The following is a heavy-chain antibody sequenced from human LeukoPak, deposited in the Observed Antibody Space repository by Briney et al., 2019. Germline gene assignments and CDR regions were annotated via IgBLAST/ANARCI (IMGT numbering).Heavy chain of an antibody. CDR3: ARDSLGRAATGIAMDY. D-gene: IGHD6-13*01. J-gene: IGHJ4*02. Sequence: GGSLRLSCAASGFTFSDYYMSWVRQAPGKGLEWVSYISSSGSTIYYADSVKGRFTISRDNAKNSLYLQMNSLRAEDTAVYYCARDSLGRAATGIAMDYWGQGTLVTVSS. CDR2: ISSSGSTI. CDR1: GFTFSDYY. V-gene: IGHV3-11*01.